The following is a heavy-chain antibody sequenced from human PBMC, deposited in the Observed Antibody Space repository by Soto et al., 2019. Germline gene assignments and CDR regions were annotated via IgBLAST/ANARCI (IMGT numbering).Heavy chain of an antibody. Sequence: QLLLQESGPGLVKPSETLSLTCTVSGDSVSNSGYYWGWIRQSPGQRLEWIGSVAFSGSKYYNLSLRSRVAFSVDTAKTLISLKLRSATATDTAVYYCARGSTWQGRDWFDPWGQGTLVTVPS. CDR3: ARGSTWQGRDWFDP. CDR2: VAFSGSK. CDR1: GDSVSNSGYY. V-gene: IGHV4-39*01. J-gene: IGHJ5*02. D-gene: IGHD6-13*01.